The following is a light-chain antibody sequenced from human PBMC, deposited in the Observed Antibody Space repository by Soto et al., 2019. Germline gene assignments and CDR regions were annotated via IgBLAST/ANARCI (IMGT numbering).Light chain of an antibody. CDR1: SIIGSNY. CDR2: NNN. J-gene: IGLJ1*01. CDR3: AAWDDSLSGSV. Sequence: QSVLTQPPSASGTPGQRVTISWSGSIIGSNYVYWYQLLPGTAPRLLIHNNNQRPSGVPDRFSGSKSGASASLAISGLRSEDEADYYCAAWDDSLSGSVFGTGTKVTVL. V-gene: IGLV1-47*02.